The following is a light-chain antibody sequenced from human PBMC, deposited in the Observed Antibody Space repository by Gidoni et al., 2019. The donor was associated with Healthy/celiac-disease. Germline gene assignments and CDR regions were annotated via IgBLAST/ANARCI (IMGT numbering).Light chain of an antibody. J-gene: IGKJ4*01. CDR2: AAS. V-gene: IGKV1-12*01. CDR1: QGISSW. Sequence: DIQMTQSPSSVSASVGDRVTITCRASQGISSWLVWYQQKPGKAPKLLIYAASSLQSGGPSRFSGSGSGTDFTLTISSLQTEDFATYFCQQANSFPLTFGGGTQVEIK. CDR3: QQANSFPLT.